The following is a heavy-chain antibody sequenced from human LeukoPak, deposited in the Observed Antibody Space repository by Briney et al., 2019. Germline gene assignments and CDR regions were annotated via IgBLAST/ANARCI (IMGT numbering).Heavy chain of an antibody. D-gene: IGHD5-18*01. Sequence: QPGGSLRLSCAASGFTFSSYWMHWVRQAPGKGLEWVSFIRYDGSREYYGDSVKGRFTISRDNSKSTLFLHMNSLRSDDTAVYYCATSNHVAPALGYFDSWGQGTLVTVSS. J-gene: IGHJ4*02. V-gene: IGHV3-30*02. CDR2: IRYDGSRE. CDR1: GFTFSSYW. CDR3: ATSNHVAPALGYFDS.